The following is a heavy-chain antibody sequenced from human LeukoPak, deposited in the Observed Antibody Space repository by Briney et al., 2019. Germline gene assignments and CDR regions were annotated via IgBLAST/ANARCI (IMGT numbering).Heavy chain of an antibody. CDR3: ARRIAAYYYYYYMDV. V-gene: IGHV4-39*01. Sequence: PSETLSLTCAVYGGSFSGYYWGWIRQPPGKGLEWIGSIYYSGSTYYNPSLKSRVTISVDTSKNQFSLKLSSVTAADTAVYYCARRIAAYYYYYYMDVWGKGTTVTISS. CDR1: GGSFSGYY. D-gene: IGHD6-13*01. J-gene: IGHJ6*03. CDR2: IYYSGST.